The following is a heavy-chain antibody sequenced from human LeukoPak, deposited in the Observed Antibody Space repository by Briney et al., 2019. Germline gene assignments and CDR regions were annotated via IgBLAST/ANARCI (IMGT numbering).Heavy chain of an antibody. CDR2: IYYSGST. D-gene: IGHD3-9*01. J-gene: IGHJ4*02. Sequence: SETLSLTCTVSGGSISSSSYYWGWIRQPPGKGLEWIGSIYYSGSTYYNPSLKSRVTISVDTSKNQFSLKLSSVTAADTAVYYCARDVPNLTGSSSWGQGTLVTVSS. CDR1: GGSISSSSYY. V-gene: IGHV4-39*07. CDR3: ARDVPNLTGSSS.